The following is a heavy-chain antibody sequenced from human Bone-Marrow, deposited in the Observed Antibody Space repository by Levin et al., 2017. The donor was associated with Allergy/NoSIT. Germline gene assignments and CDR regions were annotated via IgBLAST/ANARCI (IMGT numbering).Heavy chain of an antibody. V-gene: IGHV3-23*01. D-gene: IGHD1-26*01. Sequence: SGGSLRLSCGASGFTFSNYALSWVRQAPGKGLEWVSAISGSGANTYYADSVKGRFTISRDNSKNTLYLQMNSLRAEDTAVYYCAKDAVGAHRNNWFDPWGQGTLVTVSS. CDR2: ISGSGANT. CDR1: GFTFSNYA. J-gene: IGHJ5*02. CDR3: AKDAVGAHRNNWFDP.